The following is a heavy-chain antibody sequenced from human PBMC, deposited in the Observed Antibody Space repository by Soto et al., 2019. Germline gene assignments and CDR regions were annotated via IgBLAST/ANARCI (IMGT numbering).Heavy chain of an antibody. J-gene: IGHJ5*02. V-gene: IGHV4-59*11. Sequence: SETLSLTCDVSDGSISSHYLSWIRQPPGKGLEWIGYIYDSGSTKYNPSLKSRVTISVDTSKNQLSLKLSSVTAADTAVYFCGRDTRCLNSGDNCYSWLDPWGQGTLVTVSS. CDR2: IYDSGST. D-gene: IGHD2-15*01. CDR3: GRDTRCLNSGDNCYSWLDP. CDR1: DGSISSHY.